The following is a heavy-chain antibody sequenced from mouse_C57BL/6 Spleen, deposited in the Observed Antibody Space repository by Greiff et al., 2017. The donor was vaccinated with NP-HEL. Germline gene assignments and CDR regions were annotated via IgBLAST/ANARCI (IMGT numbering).Heavy chain of an antibody. CDR1: GYTFTDYY. J-gene: IGHJ4*01. D-gene: IGHD2-3*01. Sequence: VQLQQSGPVLVKPGASVKMSCKASGYTFTDYYMNWVKQSHGKSLEWIGVINPYNGGTSYNQKFKGKATLTVDKSSSTAYMELNSLTSEDSAVYYCARREGYYEGYYYAMDYWGQGTSVTVSS. V-gene: IGHV1-19*01. CDR2: INPYNGGT. CDR3: ARREGYYEGYYYAMDY.